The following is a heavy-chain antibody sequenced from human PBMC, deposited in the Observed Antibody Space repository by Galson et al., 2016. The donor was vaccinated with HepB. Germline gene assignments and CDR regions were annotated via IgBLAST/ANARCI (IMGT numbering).Heavy chain of an antibody. CDR2: INQDGNGR. D-gene: IGHD6-25*01. J-gene: IGHJ3*02. CDR1: GFVFSAYW. CDR3: VSGYTSGI. Sequence: SLRLSCAASGFVFSAYWLSWVRQSPGKGLEWVASINQDGNGRYYVDSAKGRFIISRDNARTSLSLQMHSLRVDDTSICYCVSGYTSGIWGPGTMVIVSS. V-gene: IGHV3-7*01.